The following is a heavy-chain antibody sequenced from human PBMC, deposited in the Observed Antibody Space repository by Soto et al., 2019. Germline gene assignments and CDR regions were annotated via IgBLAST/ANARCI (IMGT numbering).Heavy chain of an antibody. CDR2: IYPGDSDT. Sequence: GESLNISCKGSGYSFTSYWIGWVRQMPGKGLEWMGIIYPGDSDTRYSPSFQGQVTISADKSISTAYLQLSSLKASDTAMYYCARLSLAGRGVISSLDSLGRFGMDVWGQGTTVTVSS. D-gene: IGHD3-10*01. CDR1: GYSFTSYW. CDR3: ARLSLAGRGVISSLDSLGRFGMDV. J-gene: IGHJ6*02. V-gene: IGHV5-51*01.